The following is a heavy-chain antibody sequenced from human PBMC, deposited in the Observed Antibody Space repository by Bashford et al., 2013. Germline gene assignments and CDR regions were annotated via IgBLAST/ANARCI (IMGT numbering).Heavy chain of an antibody. Sequence: LRLSCAASGFTFDDYAMHWVRQAPGKGLEWVSGISWNSGSIGYADSVKGRFTISRDNAKNSLYLQMNSLRAEDTALYYCAKDIGLGQLDYYYYYGMDVWGQGTTVTVSS. CDR1: GFTFDDYA. CDR3: AKDIGLGQLDYYYYYGMDV. V-gene: IGHV3-9*01. J-gene: IGHJ6*02. D-gene: IGHD6-13*01. CDR2: ISWNSGSI.